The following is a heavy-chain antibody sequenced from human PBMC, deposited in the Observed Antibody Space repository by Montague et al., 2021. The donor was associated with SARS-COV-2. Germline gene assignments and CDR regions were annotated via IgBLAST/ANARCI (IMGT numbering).Heavy chain of an antibody. Sequence: SETLSLTCAVYGGSFSGYHWSWIRRPPGKGLEWIGEVNHSGSTNYKPSLKIGVTISEDTSKNQFSLRLNSVTAADTAVYYCARRIDYYGIDVWGQGTTVTVSS. CDR3: ARRIDYYGIDV. J-gene: IGHJ6*02. V-gene: IGHV4-34*01. CDR2: VNHSGST. CDR1: GGSFSGYH. D-gene: IGHD2-15*01.